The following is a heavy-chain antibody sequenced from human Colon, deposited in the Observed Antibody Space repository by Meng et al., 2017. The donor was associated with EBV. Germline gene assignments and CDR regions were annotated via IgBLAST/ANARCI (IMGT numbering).Heavy chain of an antibody. J-gene: IGHJ5*02. D-gene: IGHD2-21*02. V-gene: IGHV4-30-2*01. CDR3: ARGPYCGGDCYWFDP. CDR2: IYHGGTT. Sequence: HLPRQDSAHGLVQPSQSLSLTCAVSGDSISSGDYSWSWIRQPPGQGLEWIGYIYHGGTTYNTSLKSRVTISVDNSKNQFSLRLTSVTAADTAVYYCARGPYCGGDCYWFDPWGQGTLVTVSS. CDR1: GDSISSGDYS.